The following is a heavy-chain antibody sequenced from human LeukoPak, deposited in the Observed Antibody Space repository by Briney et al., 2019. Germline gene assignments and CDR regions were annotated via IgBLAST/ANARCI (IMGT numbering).Heavy chain of an antibody. V-gene: IGHV3-23*01. CDR3: AKGGSVGATVDFDY. CDR2: ISGSGGST. Sequence: SGGSLRLSCAASGFTFSTYGMSWVRQAPGKGLEWVSAISGSGGSTYYADSVKGRFTISRDNSKNTLYLQMNSLRAEDTAVYYCAKGGSVGATVDFDYWGQGTLVTVSS. CDR1: GFTFSTYG. D-gene: IGHD1-26*01. J-gene: IGHJ4*02.